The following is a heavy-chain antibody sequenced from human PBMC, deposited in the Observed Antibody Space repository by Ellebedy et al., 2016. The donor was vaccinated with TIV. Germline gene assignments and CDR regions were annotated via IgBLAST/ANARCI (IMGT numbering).Heavy chain of an antibody. V-gene: IGHV1-3*01. J-gene: IGHJ4*02. CDR2: INAGNGKT. CDR3: ARETHYYDSRSDYPWGS. D-gene: IGHD3-22*01. CDR1: GYTFTTYT. Sequence: ASVKVSXXASGYTFTTYTMHWVRQAPGQGLEWMGWINAGNGKTKSSQKFQGRVTITSDTSASTAYMELRSLRSEGTAMYYCARETHYYDSRSDYPWGSWGQGTLVTVSS.